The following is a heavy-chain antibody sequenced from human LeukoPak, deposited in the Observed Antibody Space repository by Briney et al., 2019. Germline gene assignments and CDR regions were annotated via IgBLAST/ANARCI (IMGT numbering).Heavy chain of an antibody. CDR3: ARGGFGDCSSTSCYAYSPYYYYGMDV. V-gene: IGHV4-30-2*01. D-gene: IGHD2-2*01. Sequence: PSQTLSLTCAVSGGSISSGGYSWSWIRQAPGKGLEWIGYIYHSGSTYYNPSLKSRVTISVDRSKNQFSLKLSSVTAADTAVYYCARGGFGDCSSTSCYAYSPYYYYGMDVWGQGTTVTVSS. CDR1: GGSISSGGYS. J-gene: IGHJ6*02. CDR2: IYHSGST.